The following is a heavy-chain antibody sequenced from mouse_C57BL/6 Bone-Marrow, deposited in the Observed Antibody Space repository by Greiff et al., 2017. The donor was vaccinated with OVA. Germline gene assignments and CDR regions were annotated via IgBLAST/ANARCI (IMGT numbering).Heavy chain of an antibody. D-gene: IGHD2-4*01. V-gene: IGHV5-6*01. CDR3: ARDYDYDGYYAMDD. CDR2: ISSGGSYT. J-gene: IGHJ4*01. Sequence: DVQLVESGGDLVKPGGSLKLSCAASGFTFSSYGMSWVRQTPDKRLEWVATISSGGSYTYYPDSVKGRFTISRDNAKNTLYLQMSSLKSEDTAMYYCARDYDYDGYYAMDDWGQGTSVTVSS. CDR1: GFTFSSYG.